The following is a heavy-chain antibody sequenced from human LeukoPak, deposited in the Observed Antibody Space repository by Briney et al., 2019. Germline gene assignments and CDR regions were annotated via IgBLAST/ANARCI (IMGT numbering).Heavy chain of an antibody. CDR1: GFTFHSYW. Sequence: GGSLRLSCAASGFTFHSYWMHWVHQAPGKGLVWVSRIDNDGGSTTYADSVKGRFTISRDNAKNTLYLQMNSVRAEDTAVYYCARSSFPYYFDYWGQGTLVTVSS. V-gene: IGHV3-74*01. J-gene: IGHJ4*02. CDR2: IDNDGGST. D-gene: IGHD3-16*01. CDR3: ARSSFPYYFDY.